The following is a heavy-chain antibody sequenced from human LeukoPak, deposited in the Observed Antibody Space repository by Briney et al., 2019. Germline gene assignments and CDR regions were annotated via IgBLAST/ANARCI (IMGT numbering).Heavy chain of an antibody. CDR1: GFTFSSFG. V-gene: IGHV3-48*02. CDR2: ISDSSTLT. CDR3: AKVIRGGYGMDV. J-gene: IGHJ6*02. Sequence: VGSLRLSCAASGFTFSSFGMNWVRQAPGKGLEWVSYISDSSTLTYYADSVKGRFTISRDNAKNSLSLQLNSLRDEDTAVYFCAKVIRGGYGMDVWGQGTTVTVSS. D-gene: IGHD3-10*01.